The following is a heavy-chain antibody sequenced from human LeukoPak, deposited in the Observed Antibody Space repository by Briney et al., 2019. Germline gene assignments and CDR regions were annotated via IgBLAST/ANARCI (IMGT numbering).Heavy chain of an antibody. CDR3: ARYRCSSTSCFVGY. V-gene: IGHV3-64*01. CDR2: ISSNGGST. CDR1: GFTFSNYA. D-gene: IGHD2-2*01. J-gene: IGHJ4*02. Sequence: PGGSLRLSCAASGFTFSNYAMYWVRQAPGKGLEYVSAISSNGGSTYYANSVKGRFTISRDNSKNTLYLQMGSLRAEDMAVYYCARYRCSSTSCFVGYWGQGTLVTVSS.